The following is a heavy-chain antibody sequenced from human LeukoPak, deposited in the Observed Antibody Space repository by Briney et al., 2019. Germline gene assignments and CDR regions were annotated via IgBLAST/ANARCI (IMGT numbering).Heavy chain of an antibody. CDR3: ARAPSEIGGYYPEYFRH. CDR1: GFTFSSYW. V-gene: IGHV3-74*01. Sequence: RPGGSLRLSCAASGFTFSSYWMHWVRHAPGKGLVWVSRIKSDGSTRYADSVKGRFTVSRANAKNTVSLQMNSLRAEDTGVYYCARAPSEIGGYYPEYFRHWGQGTLVIVSS. CDR2: IKSDGST. D-gene: IGHD3-22*01. J-gene: IGHJ1*01.